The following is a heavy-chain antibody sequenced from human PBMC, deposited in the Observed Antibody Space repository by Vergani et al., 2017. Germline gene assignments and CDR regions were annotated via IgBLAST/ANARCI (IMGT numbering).Heavy chain of an antibody. Sequence: QVQLVQSGAEVKKPGASVKVSCKASGYTFTGYYMHWVRQAPGQGLEWMGWINPNSGGTNYARKFQGRVTMTRDTSISTAYMELSRLRSDDTAVYYCARDEGSYYFYYFDYWGQGTLVTVSS. V-gene: IGHV1-2*02. CDR3: ARDEGSYYFYYFDY. CDR1: GYTFTGYY. CDR2: INPNSGGT. D-gene: IGHD1-26*01. J-gene: IGHJ4*02.